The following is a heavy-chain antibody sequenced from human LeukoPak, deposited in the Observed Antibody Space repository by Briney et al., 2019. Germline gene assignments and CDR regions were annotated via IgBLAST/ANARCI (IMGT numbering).Heavy chain of an antibody. J-gene: IGHJ3*02. V-gene: IGHV3-30*02. D-gene: IGHD2-2*01. Sequence: GGSLRLSCAASGFTFSSYVMHWVRQAPGKGLEWVAFIRYDGSNKCYADSVKGRFTISRDSSKNTLYLQMNSLKAEDTAVYYCAKDLFDIVVVPAAVDAFDIWGQGTMVTVSS. CDR2: IRYDGSNK. CDR1: GFTFSSYV. CDR3: AKDLFDIVVVPAAVDAFDI.